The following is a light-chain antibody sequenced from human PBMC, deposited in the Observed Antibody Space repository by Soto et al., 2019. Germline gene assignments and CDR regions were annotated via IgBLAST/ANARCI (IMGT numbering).Light chain of an antibody. CDR1: QSISSW. J-gene: IGKJ1*01. V-gene: IGKV1-5*01. CDR2: DAS. Sequence: DIQMTQSPSTLSASVGDRVTITRRASQSISSWLARYQQKPGKAPKLLIYDASSLESGVPSRFSGSGSGPDFTLNISSLQPDDFATYYSQHYISYPWTFGQGTKVQIK. CDR3: QHYISYPWT.